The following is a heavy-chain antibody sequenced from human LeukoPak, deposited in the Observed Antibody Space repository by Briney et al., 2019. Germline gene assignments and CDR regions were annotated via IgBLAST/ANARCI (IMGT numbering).Heavy chain of an antibody. D-gene: IGHD3-10*01. J-gene: IGHJ5*02. V-gene: IGHV3-30*04. Sequence: PGTSLRLSCAASGFTFISYAIHWVRQAPGKGLEWVAVISFHGTDSFYADSVKGRFTISRDNAKNSLYLQMNSLRAEDTAVYYCARVGMVWFGELYRTSARRNWFDPWGQGTLVTVSS. CDR1: GFTFISYA. CDR3: ARVGMVWFGELYRTSARRNWFDP. CDR2: ISFHGTDS.